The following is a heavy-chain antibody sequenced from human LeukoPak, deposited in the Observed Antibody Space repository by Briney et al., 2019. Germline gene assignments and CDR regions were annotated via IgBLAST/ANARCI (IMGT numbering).Heavy chain of an antibody. CDR1: GYTFTSYD. CDR3: ARGLYIWYQTNAFDI. CDR2: MNPDSGNT. D-gene: IGHD3-9*01. Sequence: ASVKVSCKASGYTFTSYDINWVRQATGQGLEWMGWMNPDSGNTGYAQKLQGRVTMTRNTSISTAYMELSSLRSEDTAVYYCARGLYIWYQTNAFDIWGQGTMVTVSS. J-gene: IGHJ3*02. V-gene: IGHV1-8*01.